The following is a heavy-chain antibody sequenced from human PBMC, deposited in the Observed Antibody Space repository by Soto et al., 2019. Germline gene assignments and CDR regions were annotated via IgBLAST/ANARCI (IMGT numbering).Heavy chain of an antibody. CDR2: IYPGDSDT. J-gene: IGHJ3*02. CDR3: ARAMVVDAMSNAFDI. V-gene: IGHV5-51*01. CDR1: GCSFTSYW. Sequence: GESLKISCKGSGCSFTSYWIGWVRQMPGKGLEWLGIIYPGDSDTRYSPSFQGQVTISVDKSITTAYLQWSSLKASDTAMYYCARAMVVDAMSNAFDIWGQGTMVTVSS. D-gene: IGHD2-15*01.